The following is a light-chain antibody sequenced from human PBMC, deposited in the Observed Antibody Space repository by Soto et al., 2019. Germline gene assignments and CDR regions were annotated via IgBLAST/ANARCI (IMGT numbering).Light chain of an antibody. CDR2: AAS. Sequence: EIVLTQSPATLSLSPGGRAALSCRASQSVSRYLAWYQQKPGQAPRLLIYAASSRATGIPDRFSGSGSGTDFTLTISRLEPEDFAVYYCQQYGSSPQTFGQGTKVDI. CDR3: QQYGSSPQT. V-gene: IGKV3-20*01. CDR1: QSVSRY. J-gene: IGKJ1*01.